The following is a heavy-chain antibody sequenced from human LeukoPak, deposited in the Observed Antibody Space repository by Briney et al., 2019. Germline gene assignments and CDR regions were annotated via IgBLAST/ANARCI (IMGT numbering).Heavy chain of an antibody. J-gene: IGHJ4*02. CDR1: GYTFAGYY. CDR3: ARLGSIVGATTLDY. CDR2: INPNSGGT. D-gene: IGHD1-26*01. V-gene: IGHV1-2*02. Sequence: ASVKVSCKASGYTFAGYYMHWVRQAPGQGLEWMGWINPNSGGTNYAQKFQGRVTMTRDTSISTAYMELSRLRSDDTAVYYCARLGSIVGATTLDYWGQGTLVTVSS.